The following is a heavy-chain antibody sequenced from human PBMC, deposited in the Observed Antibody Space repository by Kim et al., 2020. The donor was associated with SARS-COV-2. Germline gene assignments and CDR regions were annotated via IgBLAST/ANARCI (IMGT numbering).Heavy chain of an antibody. V-gene: IGHV4-39*01. CDR3: ARSTAMANDAFDI. J-gene: IGHJ3*02. Sequence: YNPALKSGVTISVDTAKSQCSLKLSSVTAADTAVYYCARSTAMANDAFDIWGQGTMVTVSS. D-gene: IGHD5-18*01.